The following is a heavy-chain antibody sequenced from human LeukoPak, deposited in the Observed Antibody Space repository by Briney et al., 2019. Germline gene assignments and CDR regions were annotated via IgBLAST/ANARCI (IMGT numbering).Heavy chain of an antibody. CDR3: ARGLGYCSGGSCYSKRQRYYFDY. J-gene: IGHJ4*02. V-gene: IGHV4-34*01. CDR2: INHSGST. Sequence: SETLSLTCAVYGGSFSGYYWSWIRQPPEKGLEWIGEINHSGSTNYNPSLKSRVTISVDTSKNQFSLKLSSVTAADTAVYYCARGLGYCSGGSCYSKRQRYYFDYWGQGTLVTVSS. D-gene: IGHD2-15*01. CDR1: GGSFSGYY.